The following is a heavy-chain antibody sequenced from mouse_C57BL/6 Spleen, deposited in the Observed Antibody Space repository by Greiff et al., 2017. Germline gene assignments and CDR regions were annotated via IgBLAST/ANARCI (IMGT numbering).Heavy chain of an antibody. D-gene: IGHD4-1*01. V-gene: IGHV1-72*01. Sequence: QVQLQQPGAELVKPGASVKLSCKASGYTFTSYWMHWVKQRPGRGLEWIGRIDPNSGGTKYNEKFKSKATLTVDKPSSSAYMQLRSLTSEDSAVYYCARRGGLGKNYYAMDYWGQGTSVTVSS. CDR2: IDPNSGGT. CDR3: ARRGGLGKNYYAMDY. J-gene: IGHJ4*01. CDR1: GYTFTSYW.